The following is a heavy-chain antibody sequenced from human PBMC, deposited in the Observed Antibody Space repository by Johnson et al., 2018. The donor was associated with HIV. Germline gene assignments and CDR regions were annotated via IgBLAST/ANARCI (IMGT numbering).Heavy chain of an antibody. CDR3: ARDGSNFGAFDI. J-gene: IGHJ3*02. Sequence: QVQLVESGGGVVQPGRSLKLSCAASGFTFSSYAMHWVRQAPGKGLDWVAVISYDGSNKYYADSVKGRFTISRDNSKNTLYLQMNSLRAEDTAVYYCARDGSNFGAFDIWGQGTMVTVSS. CDR1: GFTFSSYA. D-gene: IGHD1-1*01. CDR2: ISYDGSNK. V-gene: IGHV3-30-3*01.